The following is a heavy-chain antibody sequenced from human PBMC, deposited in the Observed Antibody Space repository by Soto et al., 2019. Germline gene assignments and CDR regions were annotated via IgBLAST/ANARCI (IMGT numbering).Heavy chain of an antibody. CDR1: GFTFSTYA. CDR2: LSGSGGTS. Sequence: EVQLLESGGGLVQQGGSLRLSCSTSGFTFSTYAMNWVRLAPGKGLEWVSALSGSGGTSYYADSVRGRFTISRDNSKNALFLQMNSLRAEDTGLYYCAKQRAGYGSGSDTYYFDFWGPGTLVTVSS. V-gene: IGHV3-23*01. D-gene: IGHD3-10*01. CDR3: AKQRAGYGSGSDTYYFDF. J-gene: IGHJ4*02.